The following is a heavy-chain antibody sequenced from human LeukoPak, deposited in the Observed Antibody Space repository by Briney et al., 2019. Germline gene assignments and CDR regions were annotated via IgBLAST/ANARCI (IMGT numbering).Heavy chain of an antibody. CDR1: GYSFTSFW. CDR3: ARHFTTATGYYYYMDV. D-gene: IGHD4-11*01. Sequence: GESLKISCKASGYSFTSFWIGWVRQMPGKGLEWLGIIYPGDSDTRYSPSFQGQVTISADKSINTAYLQWSSLKTSDTAMYYCARHFTTATGYYYYMDVWGKGTTVTVSS. J-gene: IGHJ6*03. CDR2: IYPGDSDT. V-gene: IGHV5-51*01.